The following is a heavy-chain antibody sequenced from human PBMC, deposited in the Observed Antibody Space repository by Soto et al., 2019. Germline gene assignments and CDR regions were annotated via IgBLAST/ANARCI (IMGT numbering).Heavy chain of an antibody. CDR3: ARYDYGNYGGAFDI. CDR2: ISTTSTPI. J-gene: IGHJ3*02. V-gene: IGHV3-48*01. D-gene: IGHD4-17*01. Sequence: GRSLRLSCAASGFTFSSYSMNWVRQAPGKGLEWVSFISTTSTPIYYADSVKGRFTISRDNVKNSLYLQMNSLRAEDTAVYYCARYDYGNYGGAFDIWGQGTVVTVSS. CDR1: GFTFSSYS.